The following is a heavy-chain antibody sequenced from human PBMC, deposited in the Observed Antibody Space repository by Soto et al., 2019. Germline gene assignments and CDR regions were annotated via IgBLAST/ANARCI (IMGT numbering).Heavy chain of an antibody. D-gene: IGHD6-19*01. V-gene: IGHV5-51*03. CDR3: AREVAGQRVYFQH. CDR2: IYPGDSDT. J-gene: IGHJ1*01. Sequence: EVQLVQSGAEVKKPGESLRISCKGSGYSFISYWIGWVRQMPGKGLEWMGTIYPGDSDTRYSPSVQGQVTISADKSITTAYLQWSSLKASDTAMYYCAREVAGQRVYFQHWGQGTLVTVSS. CDR1: GYSFISYW.